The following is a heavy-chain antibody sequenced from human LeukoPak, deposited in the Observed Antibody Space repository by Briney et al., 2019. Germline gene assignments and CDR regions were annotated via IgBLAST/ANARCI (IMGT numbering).Heavy chain of an antibody. J-gene: IGHJ4*02. Sequence: GGSLRLSCAASGFTFSSYSMNWVRQAPGKGLEWVSVIYSGGSTYYADSVKGRFTISRDNSKNTLYLQMNSLRAEDTAVYYCARAGDPLTLDYWGQGTLVTVSS. CDR3: ARAGDPLTLDY. D-gene: IGHD4/OR15-4a*01. V-gene: IGHV3-53*01. CDR1: GFTFSSYS. CDR2: IYSGGST.